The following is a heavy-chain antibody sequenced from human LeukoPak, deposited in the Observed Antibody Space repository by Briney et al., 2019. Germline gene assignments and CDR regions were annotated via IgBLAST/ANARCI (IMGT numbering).Heavy chain of an antibody. CDR2: INTNTGNP. J-gene: IGHJ4*02. CDR1: GYTFINYA. CDR3: ARGGDTADRTFGY. Sequence: ASVKVSCKASGYTFINYAMHWVRQAPGQGLEWMGWINTNTGNPTYAQGFTGRFVFSLDTSVSTAYLQISSLKAEDTAVYYCARGGDTADRTFGYWGQGTLVTVSS. D-gene: IGHD5-18*01. V-gene: IGHV7-4-1*02.